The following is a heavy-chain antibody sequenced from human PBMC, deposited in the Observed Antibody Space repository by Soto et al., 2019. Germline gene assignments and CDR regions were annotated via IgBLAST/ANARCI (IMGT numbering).Heavy chain of an antibody. CDR2: ISSSGSTI. Sequence: GSLRLSCAASGFTFSSYEMNWVRQAPGKGLEWVSYISSSGSTIYYADSVKGRFTISRDNAKNSLYLQMNSLRAEDTAVYYCARGNNYYDSSGYYFDYWGQGTLVTVSS. J-gene: IGHJ4*02. CDR1: GFTFSSYE. CDR3: ARGNNYYDSSGYYFDY. D-gene: IGHD3-22*01. V-gene: IGHV3-48*03.